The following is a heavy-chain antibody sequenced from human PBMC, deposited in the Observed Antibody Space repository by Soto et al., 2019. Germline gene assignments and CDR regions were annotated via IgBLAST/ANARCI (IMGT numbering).Heavy chain of an antibody. Sequence: QVQLQESGPGLVKPSQTLSLTCTVSGGSMNSGGYYWNWIRQDPGRGLEWMGYIYYTGSTYYNPSLKSRITFSIDTSRNQFSLKVNSVTAADTAVYYCARATPSVATLGYGMDVWGQGTTVVVSS. CDR2: IYYTGST. CDR1: GGSMNSGGYY. CDR3: ARATPSVATLGYGMDV. V-gene: IGHV4-31*03. J-gene: IGHJ6*02. D-gene: IGHD5-12*01.